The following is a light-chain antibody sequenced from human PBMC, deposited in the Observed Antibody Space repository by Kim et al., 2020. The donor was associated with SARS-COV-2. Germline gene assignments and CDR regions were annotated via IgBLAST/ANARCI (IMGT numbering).Light chain of an antibody. Sequence: SYELTQPPSVSVSPGQTARITCSGDALPKQYAYWFQQKPGQAPVVLIYEDTERPSGIPERFSGSTSGTTVTLTISVVQAEDEADYYCQSADSSDTFWVFGGGTQLTVL. CDR1: ALPKQY. V-gene: IGLV3-25*03. J-gene: IGLJ3*02. CDR3: QSADSSDTFWV. CDR2: EDT.